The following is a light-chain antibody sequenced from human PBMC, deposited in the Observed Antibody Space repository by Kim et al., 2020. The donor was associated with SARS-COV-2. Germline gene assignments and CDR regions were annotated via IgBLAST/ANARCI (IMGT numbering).Light chain of an antibody. V-gene: IGKV3-20*01. J-gene: IGKJ1*01. CDR3: QQYGTSPAWT. CDR2: AAS. CDR1: QSGSSSF. Sequence: PGERATLSCRASQSGSSSFLAWYQQKPGQAPRLLIYAASSRATGIPDRFSGSGSGADFTLTISRLEPEDFAVYFCQQYGTSPAWTFGQGTKVDIK.